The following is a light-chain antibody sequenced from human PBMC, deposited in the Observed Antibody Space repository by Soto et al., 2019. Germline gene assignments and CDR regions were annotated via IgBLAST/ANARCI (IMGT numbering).Light chain of an antibody. V-gene: IGKV1-5*03. J-gene: IGKJ1*01. Sequence: DIQLTQSPATLSGSVGDRVTLTCRASQTISSWLAWYQQKPGKAPKLLIYKASTLKSGVPSRFSGSGSGTEFTLTISSLQPDDLATYYCQHYNSYSGAFGQGTKVDI. CDR3: QHYNSYSGA. CDR2: KAS. CDR1: QTISSW.